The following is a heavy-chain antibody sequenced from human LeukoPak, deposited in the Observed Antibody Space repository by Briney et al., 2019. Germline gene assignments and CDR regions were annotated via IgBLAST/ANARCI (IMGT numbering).Heavy chain of an antibody. CDR2: ISGSGGST. CDR3: AKDRDDYGDPEAFDF. D-gene: IGHD4-17*01. V-gene: IGHV3-23*01. J-gene: IGHJ3*01. CDR1: GFTYSSYA. Sequence: GGSLRLSCAASGFTYSSYAMSWVRQAPGKGLEWISAISGSGGSTYYADSVKGRFTISRDNSKNTVYLQMNSLRAEDTAVYFCAKDRDDYGDPEAFDFWGQGTMVTVSS.